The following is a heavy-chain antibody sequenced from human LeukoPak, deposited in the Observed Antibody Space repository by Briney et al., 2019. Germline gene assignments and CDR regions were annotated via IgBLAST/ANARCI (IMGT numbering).Heavy chain of an antibody. J-gene: IGHJ4*02. D-gene: IGHD4-17*01. CDR2: ISSNGDRT. CDR1: GFTFTNYA. CDR3: AKMGYGDYGMVDY. Sequence: GGSLRLSCVASGFTFTNYAMHWVRQAPGKGLEYVSAISSNGDRTYYANSVKGRFTISRDNSKNTLYLQMGSLRAEDTAVYYCAKMGYGDYGMVDYWGQGTLVTVSS. V-gene: IGHV3-64*01.